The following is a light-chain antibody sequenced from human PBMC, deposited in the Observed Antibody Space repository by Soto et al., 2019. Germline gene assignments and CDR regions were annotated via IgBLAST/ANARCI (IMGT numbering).Light chain of an antibody. CDR2: EVS. CDR1: SSDVGGYNY. J-gene: IGLJ1*01. CDR3: SSYAGSNAYV. V-gene: IGLV2-8*01. Sequence: QSALTQPPSASGSPGQSVTISCTGTSSDVGGYNYVSWYQQHPGKASKLMIYEVSKRPSGVPDRFSGSKSGNTASLTVSGLQAEDEADYYCSSYAGSNAYVFGPGTKLTVL.